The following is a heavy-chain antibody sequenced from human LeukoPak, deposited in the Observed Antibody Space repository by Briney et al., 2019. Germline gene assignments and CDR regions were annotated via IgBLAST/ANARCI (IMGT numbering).Heavy chain of an antibody. V-gene: IGHV4-39*01. Sequence: SETLSLTCTVSGGSISSSNYYWGWIRQPPGQGLEWSGSMYYSGNTDYNPSLKSRVTISVDTSKNQFSLKVNSVTAADTAVYYCARTLGWASSRYPFDGWGQGTLVTVSS. J-gene: IGHJ4*02. CDR3: ARTLGWASSRYPFDG. CDR2: MYYSGNT. D-gene: IGHD3-16*02. CDR1: GGSISSSNYY.